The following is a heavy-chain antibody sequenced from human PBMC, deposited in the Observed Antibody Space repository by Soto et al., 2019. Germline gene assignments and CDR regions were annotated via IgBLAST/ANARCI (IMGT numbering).Heavy chain of an antibody. Sequence: QVQLVQSGAEVKKPGASVKVSCKASGYTFTSYDINWVRQATGQGLEWMGWMNPNSGNTGYAQKFQGRVTMTRNTSISTAYMELSSLRSEDTAVYYCARGRHYGDYVYYYGMDVWGQATTVTVSS. V-gene: IGHV1-8*01. D-gene: IGHD4-17*01. CDR1: GYTFTSYD. CDR2: MNPNSGNT. J-gene: IGHJ6*02. CDR3: ARGRHYGDYVYYYGMDV.